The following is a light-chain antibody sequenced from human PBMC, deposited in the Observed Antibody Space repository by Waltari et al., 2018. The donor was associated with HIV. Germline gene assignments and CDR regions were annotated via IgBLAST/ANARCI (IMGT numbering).Light chain of an antibody. Sequence: EIVMTQSPATLSVSPGERVTLSCRASQRISSNLVWYQQKPGQAPRPLIYRSSSRATGIPARFSGSGSGTEFTLTISSLQSEDFAVYYWQQYNDFPLTFGGGTKVEIK. J-gene: IGKJ4*01. CDR3: QQYNDFPLT. V-gene: IGKV3-15*01. CDR2: RSS. CDR1: QRISSN.